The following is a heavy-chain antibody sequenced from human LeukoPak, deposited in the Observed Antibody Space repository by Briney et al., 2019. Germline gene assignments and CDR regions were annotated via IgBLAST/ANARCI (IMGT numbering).Heavy chain of an antibody. J-gene: IGHJ4*02. V-gene: IGHV3-23*01. D-gene: IGHD6-13*01. CDR2: IDASGSDT. Sequence: GGSLRLSCEVSEFPFSIYAMAWVRQAPGQGLEWVSAIDASGSDTYYTDSVKGRFTISRDNSKNTVYLRMNSLRAEDTAVYYCAREKRYSSSWYPVDYWGQGTLVTVSS. CDR1: EFPFSIYA. CDR3: AREKRYSSSWYPVDY.